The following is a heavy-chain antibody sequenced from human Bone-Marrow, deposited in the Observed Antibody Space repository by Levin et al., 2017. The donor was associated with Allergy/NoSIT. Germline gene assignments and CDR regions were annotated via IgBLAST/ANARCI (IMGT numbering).Heavy chain of an antibody. J-gene: IGHJ4*02. CDR1: GFTFTTHA. V-gene: IGHV3-33*01. CDR3: ARANYDVLTGYDY. CDR2: IWYDGSNK. D-gene: IGHD3-9*01. Sequence: GGSLRLSCAASGFTFTTHAMHWVRQAPGKGLDWVALIWYDGSNKFYADSVKGRFTISRDNSKSTVYLQMNSLRAEDTAVYFCARANYDVLTGYDYWGQGTLVTAS.